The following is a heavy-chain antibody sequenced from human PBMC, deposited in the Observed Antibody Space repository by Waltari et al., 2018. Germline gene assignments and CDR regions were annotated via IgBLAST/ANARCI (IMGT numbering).Heavy chain of an antibody. Sequence: EVHLVQSGGGLVQPGGSLRLSCAASGFNFSRYSMVWFRQAPGKGLEWVSYISSSSSTVYYADSVKGRFTISRDNAKNSLYLQMNSLRAEDTAVYYCAREYYTHFDYWGQGTLVTVSS. D-gene: IGHD3-10*01. CDR3: AREYYTHFDY. J-gene: IGHJ4*02. CDR2: ISSSSSTV. CDR1: GFNFSRYS. V-gene: IGHV3-48*01.